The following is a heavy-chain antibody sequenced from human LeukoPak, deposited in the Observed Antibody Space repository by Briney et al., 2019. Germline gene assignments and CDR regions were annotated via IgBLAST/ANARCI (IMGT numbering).Heavy chain of an antibody. CDR2: INHSGST. CDR1: GGSISSSNW. D-gene: IGHD5-24*01. Sequence: SETLSLTCTVSGGSISSSNWWSWVRQPPGKGLEWIGEINHSGSTNYNPSLKSRVTISVDTSKNQFSLKLSSVTAADTAVYYCARVDGPTRFDYWGQGTLVTVSS. V-gene: IGHV4-4*02. J-gene: IGHJ4*02. CDR3: ARVDGPTRFDY.